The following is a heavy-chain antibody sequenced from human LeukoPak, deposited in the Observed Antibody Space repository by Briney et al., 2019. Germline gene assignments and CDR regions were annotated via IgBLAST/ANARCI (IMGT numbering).Heavy chain of an antibody. D-gene: IGHD3-22*01. CDR2: INPNSGGT. J-gene: IGHJ4*02. V-gene: IGHV1-2*02. CDR3: ARDRDSSGYSKYYFDY. CDR1: GYTFTGYY. Sequence: ASVEVSCKASGYTFTGYYMHWVRQAPGQGLEWMGWINPNSGGTNYAQKFQGRVTMTRDTSISTAYMELSRLRSDDTAVYYCARDRDSSGYSKYYFDYWGQGTLVTVSS.